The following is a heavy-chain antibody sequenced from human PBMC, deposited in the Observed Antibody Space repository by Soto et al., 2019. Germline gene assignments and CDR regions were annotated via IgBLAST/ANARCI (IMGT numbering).Heavy chain of an antibody. CDR1: GFTFSSYG. J-gene: IGHJ4*02. D-gene: IGHD3-10*01. Sequence: QVQLVESGGGVVQPGRSLRLSCAASGFTFSSYGMHWVRQAPGKGLEWVAVIWYDGSNKYYADYVKGRFTISRDNSKNTLYLQMNSLRAEDTAVYYCARDATMATVRGDFDYWGQGTLVTVSS. CDR2: IWYDGSNK. CDR3: ARDATMATVRGDFDY. V-gene: IGHV3-33*01.